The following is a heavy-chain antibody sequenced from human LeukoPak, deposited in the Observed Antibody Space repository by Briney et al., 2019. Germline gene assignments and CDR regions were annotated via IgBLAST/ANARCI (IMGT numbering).Heavy chain of an antibody. V-gene: IGHV3-21*01. CDR2: ISSSSSYI. CDR3: ARDSTYYYDSSGYPPDY. CDR1: GFTFSSYS. D-gene: IGHD3-22*01. J-gene: IGHJ4*02. Sequence: GGSLRLSCAASGFTFSSYSMNWVRQAPGKGLEWVSSISSSSSYIYYADSVKGRFTISRDNAKNSLYLQMNSLRAEDTAVYYCARDSTYYYDSSGYPPDYWGQGTLVTVSS.